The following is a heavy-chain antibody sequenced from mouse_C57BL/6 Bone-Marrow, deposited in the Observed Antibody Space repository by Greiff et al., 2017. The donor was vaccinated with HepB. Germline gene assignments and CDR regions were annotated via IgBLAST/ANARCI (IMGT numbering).Heavy chain of an antibody. Sequence: VQLQQSGPELVKPGASVKMSCKASGYTFTDYNMHWVKQSHGKSLEWIGYINPNNGGTNYNQKFKGKSTLTVDKSSSTAYMQLSSLTSEDSAVYYCARLLFSIRYFDVWGTGTTVTVSS. V-gene: IGHV1-22*01. J-gene: IGHJ1*03. CDR3: ARLLFSIRYFDV. CDR2: INPNNGGT. CDR1: GYTFTDYN. D-gene: IGHD2-4*01.